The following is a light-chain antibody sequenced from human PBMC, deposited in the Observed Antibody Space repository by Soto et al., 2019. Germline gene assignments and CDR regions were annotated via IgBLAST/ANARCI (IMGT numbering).Light chain of an antibody. Sequence: DIQMTQCPSSVSASVGDRVTITCRTSQTISTWMAWYQQKPGKAPKLLVYDASTLQSGVASRFSGSGSGTEFTLIISGLQPDDSATYYCQQYTNTNNPWMFGQGTKVEI. CDR2: DAS. V-gene: IGKV1-5*01. CDR1: QTISTW. CDR3: QQYTNTNNPWM. J-gene: IGKJ1*01.